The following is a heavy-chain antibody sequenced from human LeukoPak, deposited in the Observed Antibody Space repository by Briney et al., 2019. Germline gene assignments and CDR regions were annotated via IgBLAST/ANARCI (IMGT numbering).Heavy chain of an antibody. CDR3: ARDPGLSGYYFDY. D-gene: IGHD5-12*01. V-gene: IGHV3-48*01. CDR1: GFSFNTYS. CDR2: ISSSSSTI. Sequence: GGPLRLSCAASGFSFNTYSMNWVRQAPGKRLEWVSYISSSSSTIYYADSVKGRFTISRDNAENSVYLQMNSLRAEDTAVYYCARDPGLSGYYFDYWGQGTLVTVSS. J-gene: IGHJ4*02.